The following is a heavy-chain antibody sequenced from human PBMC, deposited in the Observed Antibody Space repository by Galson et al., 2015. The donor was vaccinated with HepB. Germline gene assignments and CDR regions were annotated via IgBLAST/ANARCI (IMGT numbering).Heavy chain of an antibody. D-gene: IGHD2-2*01. Sequence: SLRLSCAASGFTLSSYGMHWVRQAPGKGLEWVAGIWYDGRTKHDADSVKGRFTISRDNSKNTLYLQMNSLRVEDTAVYYCARVGYCSSASCLRAFDYWGQGTLVTVSS. CDR3: ARVGYCSSASCLRAFDY. CDR1: GFTLSSYG. CDR2: IWYDGRTK. V-gene: IGHV3-33*01. J-gene: IGHJ4*02.